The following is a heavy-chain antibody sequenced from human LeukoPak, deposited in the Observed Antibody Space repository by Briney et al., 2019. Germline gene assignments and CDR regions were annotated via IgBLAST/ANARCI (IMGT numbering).Heavy chain of an antibody. CDR2: ISYDGSNK. CDR3: AKAGVDTAMVENWYFDL. J-gene: IGHJ2*01. Sequence: GGSLRLSCAASGFTFSSYGMHWVRQAPGKGLEWVAVISYDGSNKYYADSVKGRFTISRDNSKNTLYLQMNSLRAEDTAVYYCAKAGVDTAMVENWYFDLWGRGTLVTVSS. V-gene: IGHV3-30*18. CDR1: GFTFSSYG. D-gene: IGHD5-18*01.